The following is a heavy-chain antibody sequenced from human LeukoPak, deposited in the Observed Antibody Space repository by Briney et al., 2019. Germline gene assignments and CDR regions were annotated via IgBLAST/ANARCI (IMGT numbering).Heavy chain of an antibody. D-gene: IGHD1-26*01. CDR2: ISYDGTYK. J-gene: IGHJ3*02. CDR1: GFTFSSSA. V-gene: IGHV3-30*04. Sequence: GGSLRLSCAASGFTFSSSAMHWVRQAPGKGLEWVALISYDGTYKYYADSVKGRFTISRDNSKNTLYLQMNSLRAEDTAVYYCARGGSYLSAFDIWGQGTMVTVSS. CDR3: ARGGSYLSAFDI.